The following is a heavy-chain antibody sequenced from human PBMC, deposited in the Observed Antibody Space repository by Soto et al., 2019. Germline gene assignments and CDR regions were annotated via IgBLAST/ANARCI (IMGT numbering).Heavy chain of an antibody. V-gene: IGHV1-18*01. CDR3: SSDCSSTSCYASIMIFGVVNPDYYYYGMDV. D-gene: IGHD2-2*01. CDR1: GYTFTSYG. Sequence: ASVKVSCKASGYTFTSYGISWVRQAPGQGLEWMGWISAYNGNTNNAQKLQGRVTMTTDTSTSTAYMELSSLRSEDTAVYYCSSDCSSTSCYASIMIFGVVNPDYYYYGMDVWGQGTMVTVSS. CDR2: ISAYNGNT. J-gene: IGHJ6*02.